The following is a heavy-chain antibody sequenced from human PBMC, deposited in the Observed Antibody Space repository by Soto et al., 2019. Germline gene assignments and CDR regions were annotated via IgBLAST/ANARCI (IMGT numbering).Heavy chain of an antibody. Sequence: SETLSLTCTVSGGSISSYYWSWIRQPPGKGLEWIGYIYYSGSTNYNPSLKSRVTISVDTSKNQFSLKLSSVTAADTAVYYCARSPAGFRSGYEWYLSYHYYYMDVWGKGSTVTVSS. CDR1: GGSISSYY. CDR3: ARSPAGFRSGYEWYLSYHYYYMDV. CDR2: IYYSGST. V-gene: IGHV4-59*08. J-gene: IGHJ6*03. D-gene: IGHD5-12*01.